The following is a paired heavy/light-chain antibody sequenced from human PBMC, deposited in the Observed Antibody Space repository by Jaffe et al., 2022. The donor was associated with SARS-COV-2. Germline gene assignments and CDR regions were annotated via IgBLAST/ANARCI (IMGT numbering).Light chain of an antibody. CDR3: SSYTGSSTRV. Sequence: QSALTQPASVSGSPGQSITISCTGTSSDVGGYNYVSWYQQHPGKAPKLMIYDVSNRPSGVSNRFSGSKSGNTASLTISGLQAEDEADYYCSSYTGSSTRVFGGGTKLTVL. J-gene: IGLJ3*02. CDR1: SSDVGGYNY. V-gene: IGLV2-14*01. CDR2: DVS.
Heavy chain of an antibody. CDR1: GGSFSGYY. V-gene: IGHV4-34*01. Sequence: QVQLQQWGAGLLKPSETLSLTCAVYGGSFSGYYWSWIRQPPGKGLEWIAEINHSGSTNYNPSLKSRVTISVDTSKNQFSLKLSSVTAADTAVYYCARSGGLSRLRRPFYYMDVWGKGTTVTVSS. CDR2: INHSGST. J-gene: IGHJ6*03. D-gene: IGHD3-16*01. CDR3: ARSGGLSRLRRPFYYMDV.